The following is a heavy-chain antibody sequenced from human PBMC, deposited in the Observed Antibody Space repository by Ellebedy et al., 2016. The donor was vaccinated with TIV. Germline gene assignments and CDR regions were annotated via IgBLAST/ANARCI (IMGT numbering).Heavy chain of an antibody. CDR3: AKELVVVAATVFDY. D-gene: IGHD2-15*01. Sequence: GESLKISCASSGFSFSSYGMHWVRQAPGEGLEWVAFIRFDGSNENYADSVEGRFTISRDNPKNTLYLQMNSLRAEDTAVYYCAKELVVVAATVFDYWGQGTLVTVSS. CDR1: GFSFSSYG. V-gene: IGHV3-30*02. J-gene: IGHJ4*02. CDR2: IRFDGSNE.